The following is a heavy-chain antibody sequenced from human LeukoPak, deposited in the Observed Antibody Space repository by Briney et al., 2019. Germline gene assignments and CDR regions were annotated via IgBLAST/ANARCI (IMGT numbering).Heavy chain of an antibody. J-gene: IGHJ4*02. CDR1: GFAFDDFA. V-gene: IGHV3-49*04. CDR3: SRNGLVDFDY. Sequence: GGSLRLSCTTSGFAFDDFAMSWVRQPAGKGLEWVGFIRRRAYGGAAEYAASVKGRFIISRDDSKGIAYLQMNSLKTEDTAVHYCSRNGLVDFDYWGQGSRVIVSP. CDR2: IRRRAYGGAA.